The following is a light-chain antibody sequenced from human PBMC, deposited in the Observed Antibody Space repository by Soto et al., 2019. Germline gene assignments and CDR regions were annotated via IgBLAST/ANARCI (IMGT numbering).Light chain of an antibody. CDR1: QSVSVY. V-gene: IGKV3-11*01. CDR2: DAS. J-gene: IGKJ1*01. Sequence: EVVLTQSPATLSLSPGERATLSCRASQSVSVYLAWYQQKPGQAPRLLIYDASNRATGIPDRFSGSASGTDFTLTISSLQSEDFAVYYCQQYNNWPRTFGQGTKVDIK. CDR3: QQYNNWPRT.